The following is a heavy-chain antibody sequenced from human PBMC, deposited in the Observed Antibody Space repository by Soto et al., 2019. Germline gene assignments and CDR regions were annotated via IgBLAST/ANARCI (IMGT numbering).Heavy chain of an antibody. CDR2: IWYDGSNK. Sequence: GGSLRLSCAASGFTFSSYGMHWVRQAPGKGLEWVAVIWYDGSNKYYADSVKGRFTISRDNSKNTLYLQMNSLRAEDTAVYYCARDFRPTGRLRLLHNLPGYWGQGTLVTVSS. J-gene: IGHJ4*02. CDR3: ARDFRPTGRLRLLHNLPGY. D-gene: IGHD3-22*01. CDR1: GFTFSSYG. V-gene: IGHV3-33*01.